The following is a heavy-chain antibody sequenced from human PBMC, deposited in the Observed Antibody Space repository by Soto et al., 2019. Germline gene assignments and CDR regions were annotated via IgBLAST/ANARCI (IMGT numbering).Heavy chain of an antibody. D-gene: IGHD1-1*01. CDR2: ISAHNGNT. V-gene: IGHV1-18*01. CDR1: GYAFTTYG. J-gene: IGHJ4*02. CDR3: ARGRYGDY. Sequence: QVHLVQSGAEVKKPSASVKVSCKGSGYAFTTYGITWVRQAPGQGLEWMGWISAHNGNTNGAQKLQGRVTVTRDTSTSTAYMELRSLRSDDTAVYYCARGRYGDYWGQGALVTVSS.